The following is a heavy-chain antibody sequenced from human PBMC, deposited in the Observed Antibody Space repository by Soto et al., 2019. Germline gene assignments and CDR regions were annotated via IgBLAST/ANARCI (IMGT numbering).Heavy chain of an antibody. D-gene: IGHD2-21*01. CDR2: ISSSSGTI. J-gene: IGHJ4*02. V-gene: IGHV3-48*01. CDR1: GFTFNNYA. Sequence: PGGSLRLSCAASGFTFNNYAMNWVRRAPGKGLEWVSYISSSSGTIFYADSVEGRFTISRDNAKNSLYLLMNSLRAEDTAVYYCASDNDGAPYASIYNDFWGQAPLVTVS. CDR3: ASDNDGAPYASIYNDF.